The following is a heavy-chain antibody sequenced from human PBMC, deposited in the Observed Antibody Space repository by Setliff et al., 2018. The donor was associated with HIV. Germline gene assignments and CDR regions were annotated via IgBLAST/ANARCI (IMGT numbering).Heavy chain of an antibody. D-gene: IGHD6-19*01. CDR2: MNPKSGNT. CDR1: GYTFTTND. CDR3: ARELKSSSGWYGYFYMDV. J-gene: IGHJ6*03. V-gene: IGHV1-8*02. Sequence: GASVKVSCKASGYTFTTNDINWVRQATGQGLEWMGWMNPKSGNTGYAQKFQGRVTVTRDTSIGTAYMELSSLRSDDTAVYYCARELKSSSGWYGYFYMDVWGKGTTVTVSS.